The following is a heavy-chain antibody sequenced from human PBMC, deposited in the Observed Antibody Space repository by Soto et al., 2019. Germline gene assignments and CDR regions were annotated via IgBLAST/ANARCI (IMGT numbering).Heavy chain of an antibody. D-gene: IGHD3-16*02. CDR3: AKSLGGGARGLYYYYYGMDV. J-gene: IGHJ6*02. V-gene: IGHV3-9*01. Sequence: GGSLRLSCAASGFTFDDYAMHWVRQAPGKGLEWVSGISWNSGSIGYADSVKGRFTISRDNAKNSLYLQTNSLRAEDTALYYCAKSLGGGARGLYYYYYGMDVWGQGTTVTVS. CDR1: GFTFDDYA. CDR2: ISWNSGSI.